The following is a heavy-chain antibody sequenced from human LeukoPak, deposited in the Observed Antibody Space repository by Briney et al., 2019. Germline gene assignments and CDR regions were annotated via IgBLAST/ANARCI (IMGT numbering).Heavy chain of an antibody. CDR2: ISWDGIST. Sequence: PGGPLRLSCAASGFTFDDYTMHWVRQAPGKGLEWVSVISWDGISTHYADSVKGRFTISRDNSKNSLYLQMNSLRTEDTALYYCAKEKRGSYYFDYWGQGTLVTVSS. CDR3: AKEKRGSYYFDY. CDR1: GFTFDDYT. V-gene: IGHV3-43*01. D-gene: IGHD1-26*01. J-gene: IGHJ4*02.